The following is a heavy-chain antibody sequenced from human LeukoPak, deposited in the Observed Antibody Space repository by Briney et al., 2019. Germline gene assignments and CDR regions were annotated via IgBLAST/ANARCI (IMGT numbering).Heavy chain of an antibody. V-gene: IGHV3-7*01. J-gene: IGHJ6*03. CDR2: IKNDGSEK. CDR3: ARSVYSGYEYYYYYMDV. CDR1: GFTLSSSW. Sequence: PGGSLRLSCAASGFTLSSSWMTWARQTPRKGLEWVANIKNDGSEKYYVDSVNGRFTISRDNAKNSLYLQMISLRAEDTAVYYCARSVYSGYEYYYYYMDVWGKGTTVTVSS. D-gene: IGHD5-12*01.